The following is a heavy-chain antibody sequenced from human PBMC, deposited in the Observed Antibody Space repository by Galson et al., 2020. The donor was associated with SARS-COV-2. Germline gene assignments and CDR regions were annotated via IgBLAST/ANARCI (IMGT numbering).Heavy chain of an antibody. CDR3: ARDGQSSSGGDVDY. CDR2: IFYDGSDK. J-gene: IGHJ4*02. Sequence: GESMKISCAASGFTFSSHAMHWVRQAPGKGLEWVAQIFYDGSDKYYGDSVKGRFTISRDSSKNMVYLQMNNLRADDTAVYYCARDGQSSSGGDVDYWGQGTLVTVSA. D-gene: IGHD3-22*01. V-gene: IGHV3-33*01. CDR1: GFTFSSHA.